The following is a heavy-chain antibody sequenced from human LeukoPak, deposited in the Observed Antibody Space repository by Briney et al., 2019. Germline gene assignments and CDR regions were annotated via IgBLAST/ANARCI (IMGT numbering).Heavy chain of an antibody. CDR3: ARVGAWELRAFDI. D-gene: IGHD1-26*01. Sequence: WASVNVSCKAAGYTFTIYGISWVRQPPAQGKERVGWISAYNGNTNYAQKIQGRVTMITDTSTSTAYMELRSLRSDDAAVYYCARVGAWELRAFDIWGQGTMVTVSS. CDR1: GYTFTIYG. J-gene: IGHJ3*02. CDR2: ISAYNGNT. V-gene: IGHV1-18*01.